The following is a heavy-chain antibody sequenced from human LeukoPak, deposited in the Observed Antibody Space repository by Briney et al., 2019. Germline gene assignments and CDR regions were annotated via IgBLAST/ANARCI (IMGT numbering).Heavy chain of an antibody. CDR1: GGSISSGSYY. J-gene: IGHJ1*01. V-gene: IGHV4-61*02. CDR2: IYTSGST. D-gene: IGHD3-9*01. CDR3: ARSHGPYFDWLLKH. Sequence: PSETLSLTCTVSGGSISSGSYYWSWIRQPARKGLEWIGRIYTSGSTNYNPSLKSRVTISVDTSKNQFSLKLSSVTAADTAVYYCARSHGPYFDWLLKHWGQGTLVTVSS.